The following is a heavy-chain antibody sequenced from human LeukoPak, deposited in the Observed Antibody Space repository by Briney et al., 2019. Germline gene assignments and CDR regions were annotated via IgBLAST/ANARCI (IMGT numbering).Heavy chain of an antibody. V-gene: IGHV4-59*01. J-gene: IGHJ5*02. CDR3: ARLKGSGKWFDP. Sequence: SETLSLTCTVSGGSISSYYWSWIRQPPGKGLGWIGCIYYSGSTNYNPSLKSRVTISVDTSKNQFSLKLSSVTAADTAVYYCARLKGSGKWFDPWGQGTLVTVSS. CDR2: IYYSGST. CDR1: GGSISSYY. D-gene: IGHD3-10*01.